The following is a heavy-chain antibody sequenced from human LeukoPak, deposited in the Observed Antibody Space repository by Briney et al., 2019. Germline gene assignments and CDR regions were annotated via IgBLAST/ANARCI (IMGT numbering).Heavy chain of an antibody. CDR3: ARVTSFSSGPNLAPHGIPSYYYYYGMDV. V-gene: IGHV3-53*01. Sequence: PGGSLRLSCAASGFTVSSNYMSWVRQAPGKGLEGVSVIYSGGSTYYADPVKGRFTISRDNSKNTQYLQMNSLRAEDTAVYYCARVTSFSSGPNLAPHGIPSYYYYYGMDVWSQGTTVTVSS. CDR2: IYSGGST. D-gene: IGHD3-22*01. CDR1: GFTVSSNY. J-gene: IGHJ6*02.